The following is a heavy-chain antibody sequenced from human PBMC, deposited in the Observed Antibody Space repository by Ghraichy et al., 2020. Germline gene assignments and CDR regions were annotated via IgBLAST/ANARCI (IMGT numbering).Heavy chain of an antibody. D-gene: IGHD6-13*01. Sequence: SETLSLTCTVSGGSISSYYWSWIRQPPGKGLEWIGYIYYSGSTNYNPSLKSRVTISVDTSKNQFSLKLSSVTAADTAVYYCAREGLAAGHFDYWGQGTLVTVSS. CDR1: GGSISSYY. CDR3: AREGLAAGHFDY. V-gene: IGHV4-59*12. J-gene: IGHJ4*02. CDR2: IYYSGST.